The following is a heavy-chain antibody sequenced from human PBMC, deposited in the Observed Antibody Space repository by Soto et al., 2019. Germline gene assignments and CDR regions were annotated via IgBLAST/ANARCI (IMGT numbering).Heavy chain of an antibody. CDR3: ARSDVWLRYPFNAFDI. V-gene: IGHV5-51*01. J-gene: IGHJ3*02. Sequence: PGESLKISCKGSGYSFTSYWIGWVRQMPGKGLKWMGIIYPGDSDTRYSPSFQGQATISADKSISTAYLQWSSLKVSDTAMYYCARSDVWLRYPFNAFDIWGQGTMVTVPS. CDR2: IYPGDSDT. CDR1: GYSFTSYW. D-gene: IGHD5-12*01.